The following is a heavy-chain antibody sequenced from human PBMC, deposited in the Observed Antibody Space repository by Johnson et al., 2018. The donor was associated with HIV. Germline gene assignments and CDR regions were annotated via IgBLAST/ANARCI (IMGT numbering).Heavy chain of an antibody. CDR3: AKDPTTYYYDSSGYRTGGDAFDI. J-gene: IGHJ3*02. CDR2: ISGSGGST. CDR1: GFTFSSYA. Sequence: VQLVESGGGVVQPGGSLRLSCVASGFTFSSYAMSWVRQAPGKGLEWVSGISGSGGSTYYADSVKGRFTISRDNSKNTLYLQMNSLRAEDTAVYYCAKDPTTYYYDSSGYRTGGDAFDIWGQGTMVTVSS. V-gene: IGHV3-23*04. D-gene: IGHD3-22*01.